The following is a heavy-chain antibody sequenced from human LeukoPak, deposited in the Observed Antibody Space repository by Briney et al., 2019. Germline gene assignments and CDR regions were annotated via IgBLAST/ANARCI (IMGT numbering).Heavy chain of an antibody. D-gene: IGHD1-26*01. CDR1: GFTFSSYS. CDR3: ARVRDRAYDY. Sequence: GGSRRLSCAASGFTFSSYSMNWVRQAPGKGLGWVSSISSSSSYIYYADSVKGRFTISRDNAKNSLYLQMNSLRAGDTAVYYCARVRDRAYDYWGQGTLVTVSS. J-gene: IGHJ4*02. CDR2: ISSSSSYI. V-gene: IGHV3-21*01.